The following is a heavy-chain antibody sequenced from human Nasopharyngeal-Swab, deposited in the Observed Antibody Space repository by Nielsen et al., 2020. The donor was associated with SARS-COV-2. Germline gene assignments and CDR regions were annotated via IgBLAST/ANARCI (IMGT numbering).Heavy chain of an antibody. CDR1: GRSISSYY. Sequence: ASLRLSCTVSGRSISSYYWSWIRQPPGKGLEWIGYIYYSGSTNYNPSLKTRVTIPVDTSKNQFSLKLSSVTAADTAVYYCARGGRGIFGVVTNFDYWGQGTLVTVSS. CDR2: IYYSGST. V-gene: IGHV4-59*01. J-gene: IGHJ4*02. CDR3: ARGGRGIFGVVTNFDY. D-gene: IGHD3-3*01.